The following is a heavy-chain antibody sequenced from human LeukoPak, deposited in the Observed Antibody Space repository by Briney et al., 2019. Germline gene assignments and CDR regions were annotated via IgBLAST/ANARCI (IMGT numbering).Heavy chain of an antibody. CDR3: ARDIVGNYYDSGGQDY. V-gene: IGHV4-61*02. CDR2: IYTSGST. D-gene: IGHD3-22*01. Sequence: SQTLSLTCTVSGGSISSGSYYWSWIRQPAGKGLEWIGRIYTSGSTNYNPSLKSRVTISVDTSKNQFSLKLSSVTAADTAVYYCARDIVGNYYDSGGQDYWGQGTLVTVSS. CDR1: GGSISSGSYY. J-gene: IGHJ4*02.